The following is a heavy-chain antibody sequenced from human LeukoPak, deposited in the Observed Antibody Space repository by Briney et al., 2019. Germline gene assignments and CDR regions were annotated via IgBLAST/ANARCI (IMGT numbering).Heavy chain of an antibody. J-gene: IGHJ4*02. Sequence: GGSLRLSCAASGFTFSSCAMHWVRRAPGKGREWVALISYDGGDKYYADSVKGGFTISRDNSKNTLYLQMNSLRPEDTAVYYCARGAYSSSWLNFDYWGQGTLVPVSS. CDR1: GFTFSSCA. CDR2: ISYDGGDK. CDR3: ARGAYSSSWLNFDY. D-gene: IGHD6-13*01. V-gene: IGHV3-30*04.